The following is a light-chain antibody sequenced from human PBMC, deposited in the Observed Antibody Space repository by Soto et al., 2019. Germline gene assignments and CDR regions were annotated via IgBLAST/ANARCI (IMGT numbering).Light chain of an antibody. CDR3: QQRSNWPSIT. CDR1: QSVSSY. CDR2: DAS. V-gene: IGKV3-11*01. Sequence: EMVLTQSPATLSLFPGERATLSCRASQSVSSYLAWYQQKPGQAPRLLIYDASNRATGIPARFSGSGSGTDFTLTINSLEPEDSAVYYCQQRSNWPSITFGQGTRLAIK. J-gene: IGKJ5*01.